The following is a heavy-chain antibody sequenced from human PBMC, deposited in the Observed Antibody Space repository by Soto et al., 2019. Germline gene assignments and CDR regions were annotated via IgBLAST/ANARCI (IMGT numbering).Heavy chain of an antibody. V-gene: IGHV3-21*01. CDR2: ISSSSSYI. Sequence: LRLSCAASGFTFSSYSMNWVRQAPGKGLEWVSSISSSSSYIYYADSVKGRFTISRDNAKNSLYLQMNSLRAEDTAVYYCARVVGYCTNGVCYSLGYYYYGMDVWGQGTTVTVSS. J-gene: IGHJ6*02. CDR1: GFTFSSYS. CDR3: ARVVGYCTNGVCYSLGYYYYGMDV. D-gene: IGHD2-8*01.